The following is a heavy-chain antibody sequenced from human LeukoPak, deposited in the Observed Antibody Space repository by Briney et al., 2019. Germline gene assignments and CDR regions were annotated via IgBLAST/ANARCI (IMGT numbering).Heavy chain of an antibody. D-gene: IGHD4-11*01. J-gene: IGHJ3*01. V-gene: IGHV4-34*01. Sequence: SETLSLTCADYGGSFSGYYWSWIRQPPGKGLEWIGEITYSGSTNYNPSLKSRVTISVDTSKNQFSLKLTSVTAADTAVYYCARSHDYSTSLAFDVWGQGTMVTVSS. CDR2: ITYSGST. CDR3: ARSHDYSTSLAFDV. CDR1: GGSFSGYY.